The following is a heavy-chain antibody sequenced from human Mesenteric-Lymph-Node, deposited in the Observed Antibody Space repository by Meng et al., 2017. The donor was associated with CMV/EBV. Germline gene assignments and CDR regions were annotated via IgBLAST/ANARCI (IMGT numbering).Heavy chain of an antibody. CDR3: AKDRDHQLMSYLDH. CDR2: TSGNSGST. D-gene: IGHD2-2*01. Sequence: LSLTCAASGYTFSSYWMSWVRQAPGKGLEWVSGTSGNSGSTYSADSVKGRFTISRDNAKNTLFLEMNSLRGEDTAVYYCAKDRDHQLMSYLDHWGQGTLVTVSS. V-gene: IGHV3-23*01. CDR1: GYTFSSYW. J-gene: IGHJ4*02.